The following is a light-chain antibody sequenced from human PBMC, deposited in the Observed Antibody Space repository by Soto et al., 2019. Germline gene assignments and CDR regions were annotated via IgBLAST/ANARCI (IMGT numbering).Light chain of an antibody. CDR2: EVT. Sequence: QSVLTQPPSASGSPGQSLTISCTGTSSDVGGYNYVSWYQQHPGKAPKLMIYEVTKRPSGVPDRFSGSKSGNTASLTVSGLLAEDEADYYCCLYAVTFYVFGTGTKVTVL. J-gene: IGLJ1*01. CDR1: SSDVGGYNY. V-gene: IGLV2-8*01. CDR3: CLYAVTFYV.